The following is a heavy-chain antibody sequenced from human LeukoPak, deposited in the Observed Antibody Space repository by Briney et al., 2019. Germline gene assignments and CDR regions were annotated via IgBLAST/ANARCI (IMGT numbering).Heavy chain of an antibody. D-gene: IGHD3-9*01. CDR1: GFTFSSYG. Sequence: GGSLRLSCAASGFTFSSYGMSWVRQAPGKGLEWVSAISGSGGSTYYADSVKGRFTISRDNSKNTLYLQMNSLRAEDTAVYYCAKKTSNVLRYFDRDHPFDYWGQGTLVTVSS. V-gene: IGHV3-23*01. CDR2: ISGSGGST. J-gene: IGHJ4*02. CDR3: AKKTSNVLRYFDRDHPFDY.